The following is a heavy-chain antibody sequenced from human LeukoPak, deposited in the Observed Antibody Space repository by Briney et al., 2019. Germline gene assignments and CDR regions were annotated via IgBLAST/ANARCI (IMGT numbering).Heavy chain of an antibody. V-gene: IGHV4-59*12. Sequence: PSETLSLTCSVSGGSISSYFWSWIRQPPGKGLEWIGSMYYTGSTNYNPSLKSRVTISVDTSKNRFSLKLSSVTAADTAVYYCAVQSASHYYDSSGYENWFDPWGQGTLVTVSS. J-gene: IGHJ5*02. D-gene: IGHD3-22*01. CDR1: GGSISSYF. CDR2: MYYTGST. CDR3: AVQSASHYYDSSGYENWFDP.